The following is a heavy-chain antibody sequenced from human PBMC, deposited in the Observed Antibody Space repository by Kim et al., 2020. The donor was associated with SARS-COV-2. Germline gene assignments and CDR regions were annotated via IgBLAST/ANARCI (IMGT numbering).Heavy chain of an antibody. Sequence: GGSLRLSCAASGFTFSDYYMSWIRQAPGKGLEWVSYISSSSSYTNYADSVKGRFTISRDNAKNSLYLQMNSLRAEDTAVYYCARESCSSTSCYGSQDYYGMDVWGQGTTVTVSS. CDR2: ISSSSSYT. CDR3: ARESCSSTSCYGSQDYYGMDV. D-gene: IGHD2-2*01. CDR1: GFTFSDYY. V-gene: IGHV3-11*06. J-gene: IGHJ6*02.